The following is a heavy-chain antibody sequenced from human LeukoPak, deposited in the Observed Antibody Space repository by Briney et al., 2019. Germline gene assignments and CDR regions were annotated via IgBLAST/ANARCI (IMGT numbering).Heavy chain of an antibody. V-gene: IGHV3-49*04. J-gene: IGHJ4*02. Sequence: GGSLRLSCAASGFTFSSYSMNWVRQAPGQGLEWVGFLRSTVHGGPAEYAASVEGRFIISRDDSKSIAYLQMNSLKTEDTAVYYCTRAGGYDFWIDYWGQGTLVTVSS. CDR3: TRAGGYDFWIDY. CDR2: LRSTVHGGPA. CDR1: GFTFSSYS. D-gene: IGHD3-3*01.